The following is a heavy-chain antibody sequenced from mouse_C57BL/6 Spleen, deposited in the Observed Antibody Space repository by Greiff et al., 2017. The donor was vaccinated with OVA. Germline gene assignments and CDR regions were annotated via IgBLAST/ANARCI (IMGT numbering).Heavy chain of an antibody. CDR3: ARGGTTVVDAWFAY. V-gene: IGHV1-59*01. J-gene: IGHJ3*01. D-gene: IGHD1-1*01. Sequence: QVQLQQPGAELVRPGTSVKLSCKASGYTFTSYWMHWVKQRPGQGLEWIGVIDPSDSYTNYNQKFKGKATLTVDTSSSTAYMQRRSRTSEDSAVYYCARGGTTVVDAWFAYWCQGTLVTVS. CDR1: GYTFTSYW. CDR2: IDPSDSYT.